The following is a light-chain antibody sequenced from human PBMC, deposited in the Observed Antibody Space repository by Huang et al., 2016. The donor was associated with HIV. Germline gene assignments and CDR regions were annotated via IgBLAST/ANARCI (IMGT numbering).Light chain of an antibody. CDR2: AAS. V-gene: IGKV1-8*01. CDR3: QQYDIHPLT. J-gene: IGKJ3*01. CDR1: QDINNF. Sequence: IRMTQSPSSLSASTGVRVTITCRANQDINNFLAWYQQRPGSVPKLLIYAASTLQSGVPSRFSGNGYGTDFTLTIGCLHSEDVATYYCQQYDIHPLTFGPGTRVDIK.